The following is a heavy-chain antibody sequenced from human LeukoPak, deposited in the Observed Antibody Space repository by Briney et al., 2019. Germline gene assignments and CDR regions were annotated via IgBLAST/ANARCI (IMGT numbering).Heavy chain of an antibody. D-gene: IGHD2-2*01. CDR3: ATYSSSNGREFQY. CDR1: GFTFSSYA. CDR2: ISGNGDIT. V-gene: IGHV3-23*01. Sequence: GGSLRLSCAASGFTFSSYAMTWVRQAPGKGLEWVSDISGNGDITYYADSVKGRFTISRDNAKNSLYLQMNSLRAEDTAVYYCATYSSSNGREFQYWGQGTLVTVSS. J-gene: IGHJ1*01.